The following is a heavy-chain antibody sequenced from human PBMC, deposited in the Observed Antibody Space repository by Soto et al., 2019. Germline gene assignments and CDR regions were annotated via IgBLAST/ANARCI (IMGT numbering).Heavy chain of an antibody. D-gene: IGHD2-21*01. Sequence: EVQLLESGGGLVQPGGSLRLSCAASGFTFSSYAMSWVRQAPGKGLEWVSAISGSDGRTYYADSVKGRFTISRDNSKNPLYLQMNSLRAEDTAVYYCAKDLWYCGGDSCFWSWFDPWGQGTLVTVSS. CDR1: GFTFSSYA. CDR2: ISGSDGRT. CDR3: AKDLWYCGGDSCFWSWFDP. J-gene: IGHJ5*02. V-gene: IGHV3-23*01.